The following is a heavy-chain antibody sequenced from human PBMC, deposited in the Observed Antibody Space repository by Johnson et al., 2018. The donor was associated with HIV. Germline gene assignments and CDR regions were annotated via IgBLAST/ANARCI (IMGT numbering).Heavy chain of an antibody. J-gene: IGHJ3*02. CDR3: GRDINYSNYVTDAFDI. D-gene: IGHD4-11*01. Sequence: VQLVESGGGVVQPGGSLRLSCAASGFTFSSYDMHWVRQATGKGLEWVSPISGSDHSTYYADSVRGRFTISRDRSKNTLYLQMNSLRAEDTAVYYCGRDINYSNYVTDAFDIWGQGTMVTVSS. CDR2: ISGSDHST. V-gene: IGHV3-NL1*01. CDR1: GFTFSSYD.